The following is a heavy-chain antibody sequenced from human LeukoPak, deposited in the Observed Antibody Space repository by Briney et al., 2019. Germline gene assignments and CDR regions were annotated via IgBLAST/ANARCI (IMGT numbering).Heavy chain of an antibody. CDR3: AKALGMTETADDAFDI. J-gene: IGHJ3*02. V-gene: IGHV3-9*03. Sequence: PGRSLRLSCAASGFTFDDYAMHWVRQAPGKGLEWVSGISWNSSSIGYADSVKGRFTISRDNAKNSLYLQMNSLRAEDMALYYCAKALGMTETADDAFDIWGQGTMVTVSS. CDR2: ISWNSSSI. CDR1: GFTFDDYA. D-gene: IGHD1-14*01.